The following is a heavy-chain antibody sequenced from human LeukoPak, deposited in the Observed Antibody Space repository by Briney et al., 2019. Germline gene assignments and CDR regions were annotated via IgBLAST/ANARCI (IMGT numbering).Heavy chain of an antibody. CDR3: AGPVSSSYYCMGY. V-gene: IGHV3-74*01. D-gene: IGHD6-13*01. CDR2: IIGDETYA. CDR1: GITVSNHW. Sequence: PGGSLRLSCAASGITVSNHWMHWVRQAPAKGLVLVSRIIGDETYATYAYSVKGRCTISRDSAKNTLYLQMNSLRAEDTAVYYCAGPVSSSYYCMGYWGQGTLVTVSS. J-gene: IGHJ4*02.